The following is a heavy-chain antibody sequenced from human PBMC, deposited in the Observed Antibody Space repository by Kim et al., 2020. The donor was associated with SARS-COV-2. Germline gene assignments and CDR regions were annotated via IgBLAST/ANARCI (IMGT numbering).Heavy chain of an antibody. CDR2: IYYSGST. CDR1: GGSISSYY. CDR3: ARSAREGSSWYGSYWYFDL. D-gene: IGHD6-13*01. V-gene: IGHV4-59*08. Sequence: SETLSLTCTVSGGSISSYYWSWIRQPPGKGLEWIGYIYYSGSTNYNPSLKSRVTISVDTSKNQFSLKLSSVTAADTAVYYCARSAREGSSWYGSYWYFDLWGRGTLVTVSS. J-gene: IGHJ2*01.